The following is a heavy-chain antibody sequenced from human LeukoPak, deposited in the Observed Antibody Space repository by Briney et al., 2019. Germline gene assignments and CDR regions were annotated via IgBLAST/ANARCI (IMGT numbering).Heavy chain of an antibody. CDR2: IIPIFGTA. CDR3: ARTGVVPAAMSFDY. V-gene: IGHV1-69*13. CDR1: GGTFSSYA. J-gene: IGHJ4*02. Sequence: SVKVSCKASGGTFSSYAISWVRQAPGQGLEWMGGIIPIFGTANYAQKFQGRVTITADESTSTAYMELSSLRSEDTAVYYCARTGVVPAAMSFDYWGQGTLVTVSS. D-gene: IGHD2-2*01.